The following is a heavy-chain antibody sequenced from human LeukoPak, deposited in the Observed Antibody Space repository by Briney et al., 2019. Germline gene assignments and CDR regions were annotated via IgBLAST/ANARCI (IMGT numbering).Heavy chain of an antibody. V-gene: IGHV3-23*01. D-gene: IGHD3-22*01. CDR3: AKDTRITMIVVVITQFDY. Sequence: GGSLRLSCTASGFTFSSYAMSWVRQAPGKGLEWVSAISGSGGSTYYADSVKGRFTISRDNSKNTLYLQMNSLRAEDTTVYYCAKDTRITMIVVVITQFDYWGQGTLVTVSS. CDR2: ISGSGGST. J-gene: IGHJ4*02. CDR1: GFTFSSYA.